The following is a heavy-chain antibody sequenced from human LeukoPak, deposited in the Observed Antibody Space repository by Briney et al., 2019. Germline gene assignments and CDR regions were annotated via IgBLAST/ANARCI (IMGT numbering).Heavy chain of an antibody. V-gene: IGHV3-33*01. Sequence: GVTLTLYCAAYGFTFNSYGMHWHPQAPGKGLEGVAVIWYDGSNKYYADAVKGRFTISRDNSKDTLYLQMNSLRAEDTAVYYCARKWELPDYWGQGTLVTVSS. CDR3: ARKWELPDY. J-gene: IGHJ4*02. CDR1: GFTFNSYG. CDR2: IWYDGSNK. D-gene: IGHD1-26*01.